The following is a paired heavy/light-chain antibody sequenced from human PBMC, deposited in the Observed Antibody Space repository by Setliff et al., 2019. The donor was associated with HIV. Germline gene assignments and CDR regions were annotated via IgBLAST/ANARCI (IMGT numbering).Heavy chain of an antibody. D-gene: IGHD6-13*01. J-gene: IGHJ6*03. CDR3: AKGGIPGTQYMDV. V-gene: IGHV3-23*01. Sequence: EVQLLESGGDLVQPGGSLRLSCAASGFTFSSYVMRWVRQAPGKGLEWVSSSGTGGSTYYTDSVKGRFTISRDNSKNTVYLQMNSLRAEDTAVYYCAKGGIPGTQYMDVWGKGTTVTVSS. CDR1: GFTFSSYV. CDR2: SSGTGGST.
Light chain of an antibody. CDR1: SGSVSTNYY. Sequence: QTVVTQEPSFSVSPGGTVTLTCGLSSGSVSTNYYPSWYQQTPGQAPRTLIYTTNTRSSGVPDRFSGSILGNRAALTITGAQADDESDYYCVLYMGSGIWVFGGGTKLTVL. V-gene: IGLV8-61*01. J-gene: IGLJ3*02. CDR2: TTN. CDR3: VLYMGSGIWV.